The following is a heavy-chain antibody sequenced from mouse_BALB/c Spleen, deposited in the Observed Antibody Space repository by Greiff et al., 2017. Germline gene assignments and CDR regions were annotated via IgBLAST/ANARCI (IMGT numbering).Heavy chain of an antibody. Sequence: QVQLKQPGAELVKPGASVKMSCKASGYTFTSYWMHWVKQRPGQGLEWIGVIDPSDSYTSYNQKFKGKATLTVDTSSSTAYMQLSSLTSEDSAVYYCTRSEYGNPFGYWGQGTTLTVSS. V-gene: IGHV1S127*01. J-gene: IGHJ2*01. CDR3: TRSEYGNPFGY. CDR2: IDPSDSYT. CDR1: GYTFTSYW. D-gene: IGHD2-10*02.